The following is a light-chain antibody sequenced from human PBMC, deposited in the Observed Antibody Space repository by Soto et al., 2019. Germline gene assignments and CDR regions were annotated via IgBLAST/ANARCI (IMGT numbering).Light chain of an antibody. CDR2: NNN. V-gene: IGLV1-44*01. CDR1: SSNIGINT. Sequence: QSVLTQPPSASETPGQRVTISCSGSSSNIGINTVDWFQQLPGTAPKLLIYNNNQRPSGVPDRFSGSKSGTSASLAISGLQSEDESDYYCAAWDDCLNGYVFGTGTKVTVL. J-gene: IGLJ1*01. CDR3: AAWDDCLNGYV.